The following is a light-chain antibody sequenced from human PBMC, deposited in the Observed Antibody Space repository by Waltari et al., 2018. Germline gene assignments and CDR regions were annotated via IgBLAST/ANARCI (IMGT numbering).Light chain of an antibody. J-gene: IGLJ2*01. V-gene: IGLV3-21*04. CDR1: SIGDES. CDR2: HND. Sequence: SHVVTQPPSVSVAPGKTAKITCGGTSIGDESVHWYQQMPGQAPILVISHNDDRPSGIHERFSATTSGSTATLTISRVEAGDEAVYYCQLWDRSGDQVVFGGGTKLTVL. CDR3: QLWDRSGDQVV.